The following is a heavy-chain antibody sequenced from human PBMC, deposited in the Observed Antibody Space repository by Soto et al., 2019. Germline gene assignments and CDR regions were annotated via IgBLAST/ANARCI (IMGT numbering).Heavy chain of an antibody. V-gene: IGHV4-30-2*01. J-gene: IGHJ4*02. CDR3: ARAHLYSGLWLHEY. D-gene: IGHD5-18*01. CDR1: GGSISSGGYS. Sequence: SETLSLTCAVSGGSISSGGYSWSWIRQPPGKGLEWIGYIYHSGSTYYNPSLKSRVTISVDRSKNQFSLKLSSVTAADTAVYYCARAHLYSGLWLHEYWGQGTLVTVSS. CDR2: IYHSGST.